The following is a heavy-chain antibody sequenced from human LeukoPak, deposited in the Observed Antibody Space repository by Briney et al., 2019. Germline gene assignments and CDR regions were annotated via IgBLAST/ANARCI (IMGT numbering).Heavy chain of an antibody. CDR1: VGTFSSYA. Sequence: SVKVSCKASVGTFSSYAISWVRQAPGQGLEWMGGIIPIFGTANYAQKFQGRVTITADESTSTAYMELSSLRSEDTAVYYCARDLGDTAIIGEEAFDIWGQGTMVTVSS. CDR3: ARDLGDTAIIGEEAFDI. J-gene: IGHJ3*02. D-gene: IGHD5-18*01. CDR2: IIPIFGTA. V-gene: IGHV1-69*13.